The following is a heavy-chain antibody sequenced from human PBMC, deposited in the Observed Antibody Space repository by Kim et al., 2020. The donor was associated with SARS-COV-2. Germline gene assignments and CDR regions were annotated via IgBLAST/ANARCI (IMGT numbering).Heavy chain of an antibody. CDR3: ATCIVGATLGVGGGYYFDY. D-gene: IGHD1-26*01. Sequence: SVKVSCKASGGTFSSYAISWVRQAPGQGLEWMGGIIPIFGTANYAQKFQGRVTITADESTSTAYMELSSLRSEDTAVYYCATCIVGATLGVGGGYYFDYWGQGTLVTVSS. J-gene: IGHJ4*02. CDR2: IIPIFGTA. CDR1: GGTFSSYA. V-gene: IGHV1-69*13.